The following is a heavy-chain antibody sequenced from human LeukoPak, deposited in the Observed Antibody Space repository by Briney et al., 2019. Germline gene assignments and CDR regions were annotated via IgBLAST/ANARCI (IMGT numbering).Heavy chain of an antibody. D-gene: IGHD5-12*01. V-gene: IGHV1-8*02. J-gene: IGHJ4*02. CDR3: ATTLRNKPP. Sequence: ASVKVTCKASGGTFSSYAINWVRQATGQGLEWMGYMNPNSGNTGYAQKFQGRVTMTSDTSISTAFMELSSLTSEDTAIYYCATTLRNKPPWGQGTLVTVSS. CDR1: GGTFSSYA. CDR2: MNPNSGNT.